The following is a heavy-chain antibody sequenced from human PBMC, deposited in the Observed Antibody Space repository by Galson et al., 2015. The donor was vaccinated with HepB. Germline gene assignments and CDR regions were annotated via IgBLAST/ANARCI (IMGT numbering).Heavy chain of an antibody. D-gene: IGHD3-10*01. J-gene: IGHJ5*02. CDR3: ARAIYYGQGGFDP. CDR1: GFTVINTY. V-gene: IGHV3-53*01. Sequence: SLRLSCAVSGFTVINTYMMRVRQAPGKGLEFVSVVFTAGQTYHADSVKGRFTVSRDNSKNTLYLQMDSLRAEDTAVYYCARAIYYGQGGFDPWGQGTLVTVSS. CDR2: VFTAGQT.